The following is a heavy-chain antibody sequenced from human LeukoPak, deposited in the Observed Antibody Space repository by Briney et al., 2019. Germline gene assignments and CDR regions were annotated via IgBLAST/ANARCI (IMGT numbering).Heavy chain of an antibody. V-gene: IGHV1-46*01. CDR2: INPTDGST. CDR1: GNTFTSYY. Sequence: GASVTVSCKASGNTFTSYYIHWVRQAPGRGLEWMGVINPTDGSTSYAQRIQGRVTMTSDTSTSTVYMDLRGLRSEDTAVYYCARARPIQLWLLGWFDPWGQGTPVTVSS. D-gene: IGHD5-18*01. CDR3: ARARPIQLWLLGWFDP. J-gene: IGHJ5*02.